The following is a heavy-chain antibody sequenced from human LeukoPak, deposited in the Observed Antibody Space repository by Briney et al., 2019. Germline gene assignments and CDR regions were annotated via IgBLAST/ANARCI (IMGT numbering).Heavy chain of an antibody. CDR2: ISYDGSNK. D-gene: IGHD3-22*01. CDR1: GFTFSSYA. J-gene: IGHJ4*02. CDR3: ARAGNYYDSSGYLGY. Sequence: GGSLRLSCAASGFTFSSYAMHWVRQAPGKGLEWVAVISYDGSNKYYADSVKGRFTISRDNSKNTLYLQMGSLRAEDMAVYYCARAGNYYDSSGYLGYWGQGTLVTVSS. V-gene: IGHV3-30*14.